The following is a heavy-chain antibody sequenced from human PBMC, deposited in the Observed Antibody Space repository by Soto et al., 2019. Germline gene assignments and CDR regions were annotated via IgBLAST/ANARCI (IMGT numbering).Heavy chain of an antibody. Sequence: GGSLRLSCATSGLTFSNYAISWVRQAPGGGLEWVSSMSGSSSTTYYADSVRGRFTISRDRSKNTLYLQMSSLRAEDTALYYCAKNQERELPRVIDFWGQGTLVTVSS. V-gene: IGHV3-23*01. CDR3: AKNQERELPRVIDF. J-gene: IGHJ4*02. D-gene: IGHD1-7*01. CDR1: GLTFSNYA. CDR2: MSGSSSTT.